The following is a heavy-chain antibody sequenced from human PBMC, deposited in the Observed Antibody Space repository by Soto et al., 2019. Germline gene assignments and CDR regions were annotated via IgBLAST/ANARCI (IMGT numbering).Heavy chain of an antibody. D-gene: IGHD6-19*01. CDR2: ISHDGSNT. CDR3: AKDWGSSGWFNWFDP. Sequence: QVQLVESGGGVVQPGRSLRLSCVASGFTPSNTGMHWVRQAPGKGLEWVAMISHDGSNTYYGDSVKGRFTISRDNSWNTLYLQMDSLRPEDTSVYYCAKDWGSSGWFNWFDPWGQGTLVTVSS. J-gene: IGHJ5*02. V-gene: IGHV3-30*18. CDR1: GFTPSNTG.